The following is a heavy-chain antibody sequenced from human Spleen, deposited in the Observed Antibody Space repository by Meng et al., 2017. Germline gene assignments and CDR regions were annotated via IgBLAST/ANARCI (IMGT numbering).Heavy chain of an antibody. Sequence: SETLSLTCVVSGGSISSYYWSWIRQPPGKRLEWIGNIYYSGSTNYNPSLKSRVTISVDTSKNQFSLKLRSVTAADTAMYYCARDEDISAAGKLFGDYWGQGTLVTVSS. V-gene: IGHV4-59*01. CDR1: GGSISSYY. CDR2: IYYSGST. D-gene: IGHD6-13*01. J-gene: IGHJ4*02. CDR3: ARDEDISAAGKLFGDY.